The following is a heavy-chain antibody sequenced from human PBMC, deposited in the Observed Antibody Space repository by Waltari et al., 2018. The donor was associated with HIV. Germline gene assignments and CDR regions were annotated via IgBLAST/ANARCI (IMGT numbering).Heavy chain of an antibody. Sequence: QVQLVQSGAEVKKPGSSVKVSCKASGGTFSSYAISWVRQAPGQGLEWMGRIIPILGIANYAQKFQGRVTVTAGKSTSTAYIELSGLRAEDTAVYYCARDATTVTTGPRCGMDVWGQGTTVTAAS. CDR3: ARDATTVTTGPRCGMDV. CDR2: IIPILGIA. CDR1: GGTFSSYA. D-gene: IGHD4-17*01. V-gene: IGHV1-69*04. J-gene: IGHJ6*02.